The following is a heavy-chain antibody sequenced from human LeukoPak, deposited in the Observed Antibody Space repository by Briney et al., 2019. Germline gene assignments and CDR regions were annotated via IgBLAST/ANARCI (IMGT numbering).Heavy chain of an antibody. J-gene: IGHJ4*02. CDR3: AKDTRSAVTTGGDY. CDR1: GFTFSSYG. CDR2: ISYDGSNK. D-gene: IGHD4-17*01. V-gene: IGHV3-30*18. Sequence: GGSLRLSCAASGFTFSSYGVHWVRQAPGKGLEWVAVISYDGSNKYYADSVKGRFTISRDNSKNTLYLQMNSLRAEDTALYYCAKDTRSAVTTGGDYWGQGTLVTVSS.